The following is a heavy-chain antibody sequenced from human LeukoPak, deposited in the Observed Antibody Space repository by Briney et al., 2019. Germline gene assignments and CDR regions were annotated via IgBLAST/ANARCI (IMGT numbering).Heavy chain of an antibody. CDR3: AREVGGALHYFDY. D-gene: IGHD1-26*01. Sequence: GESLRLSCAASGFTVSTNYMSWVRQAPGKGLEWVSDIYSGGTTYYADSVKGRFTISRDNSKNTLYLQMNSLRAEDTAVYYCAREVGGALHYFDYWGQGTLVTVSS. CDR2: IYSGGTT. CDR1: GFTVSTNY. J-gene: IGHJ4*02. V-gene: IGHV3-66*01.